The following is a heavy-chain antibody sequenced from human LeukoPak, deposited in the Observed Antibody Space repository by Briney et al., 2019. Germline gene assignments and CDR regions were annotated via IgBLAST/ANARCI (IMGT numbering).Heavy chain of an antibody. J-gene: IGHJ4*02. D-gene: IGHD3-22*01. CDR2: ISYSGST. Sequence: SETLSLTCTVSGGSISSYYWSWIRQPQGKGLEWIGYISYSGSTNYDPSLKSRVTISVDTSKNQFSLKLSSVTAADTAVYYCARERTSGYSYYFDYWGQGTLVTVSS. V-gene: IGHV4-59*01. CDR3: ARERTSGYSYYFDY. CDR1: GGSISSYY.